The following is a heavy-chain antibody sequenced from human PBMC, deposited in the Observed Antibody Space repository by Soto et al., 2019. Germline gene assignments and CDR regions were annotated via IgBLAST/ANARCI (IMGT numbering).Heavy chain of an antibody. V-gene: IGHV4-34*01. D-gene: IGHD5-12*01. CDR1: GGSLSGYY. J-gene: IGHJ4*01. Sequence: QVQLQQWSGGLLKPSETLSLKCAVTGGSLSGYYWSWIRQPPGKGLEWIGEVKDGGHTNYSPSLRGRVTISSDTSNNQFSLRLNSVTAADTGVYYCARGQEGVVATHWDHGSLVTVSS. CDR3: ARGQEGVVATH. CDR2: VKDGGHT.